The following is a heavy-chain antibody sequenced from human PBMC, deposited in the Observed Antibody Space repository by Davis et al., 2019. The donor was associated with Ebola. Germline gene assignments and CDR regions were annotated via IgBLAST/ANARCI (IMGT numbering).Heavy chain of an antibody. D-gene: IGHD2-21*02. CDR2: IWYDGSNK. J-gene: IGHJ6*03. Sequence: PGGSLRLSCAASGFTFSSYAMHWVRQAPGKGLEWVAVIWYDGSNKYYADSVKGRFTISRDNARNSLYRQMNSLRAEDSAVYYGAGGGDPTTYYYYYYMDVWGKGTTVTVSS. CDR3: AGGGDPTTYYYYYYMDV. CDR1: GFTFSSYA. V-gene: IGHV3-33*08.